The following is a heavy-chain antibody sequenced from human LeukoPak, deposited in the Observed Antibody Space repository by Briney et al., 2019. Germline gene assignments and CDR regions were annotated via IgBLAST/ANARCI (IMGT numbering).Heavy chain of an antibody. CDR1: GFTFRSYA. Sequence: PGGSLRLSCAASGFTFRSYAMSWVRQAPGKGLEWVSAISGSGGSTYYADSVKGRFTISGDNSKNTLYLQMNSLRAEDTAVYYCARSARTRGDQDYWGQGTLVTVSS. CDR3: ARSARTRGDQDY. D-gene: IGHD3-16*01. J-gene: IGHJ4*02. V-gene: IGHV3-23*01. CDR2: ISGSGGST.